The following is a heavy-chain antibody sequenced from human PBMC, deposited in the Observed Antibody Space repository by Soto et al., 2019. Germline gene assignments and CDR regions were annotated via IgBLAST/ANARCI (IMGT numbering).Heavy chain of an antibody. CDR3: ASESGYGSGAAVSHSLDY. CDR2: IKIDASEE. V-gene: IGHV3-7*01. J-gene: IGHJ4*01. Sequence: EVQLVESGGGLVQPGGSLRLSCAASGFTFGSYGMSWVRQAPGKGLEWLATIKIDASEEKYVDSVKGRFTMSRDNAKNSVSLPMDRLRGENWPVYCSASESGYGSGAAVSHSLDYWGHGTLVTGSS. CDR1: GFTFGSYG. D-gene: IGHD3-10*01.